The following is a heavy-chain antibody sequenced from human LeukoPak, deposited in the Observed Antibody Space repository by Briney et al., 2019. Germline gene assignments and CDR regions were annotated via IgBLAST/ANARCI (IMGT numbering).Heavy chain of an antibody. J-gene: IGHJ4*02. CDR2: IYWNDAD. V-gene: IGHV2-5*01. D-gene: IGHD5-12*01. CDR1: GFSLSTSGVG. CDR3: AHNIPAGSIVATWPFDF. Sequence: SGPTLVNPTQTLTLTCTFSGFSLSTSGVGVGWIRQPPGKALEWLASIYWNDADRYSPSLKSRLTITKDTSKNQVVLTLTNMNPVDTATYYCAHNIPAGSIVATWPFDFWGQGALVTVSS.